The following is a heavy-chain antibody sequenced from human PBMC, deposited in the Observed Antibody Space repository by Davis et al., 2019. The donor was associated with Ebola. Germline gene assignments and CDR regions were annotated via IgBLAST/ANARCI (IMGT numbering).Heavy chain of an antibody. D-gene: IGHD1-26*01. CDR2: IYYSGST. Sequence: SETLSLTCTVSGGSISSSSYYWGWTRQPPGKGLEWIGGIYYSGSTYYNPSLKSRVTITVDTSKNQFTLKLSSVTAADTAVYYCARPGALGTFYYHFDYWGQGTLVTVSP. V-gene: IGHV4-39*01. J-gene: IGHJ4*02. CDR3: ARPGALGTFYYHFDY. CDR1: GGSISSSSYY.